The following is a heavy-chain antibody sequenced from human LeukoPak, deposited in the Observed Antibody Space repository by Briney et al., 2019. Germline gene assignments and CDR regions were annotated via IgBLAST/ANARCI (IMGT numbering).Heavy chain of an antibody. CDR2: ISGSGGST. V-gene: IGHV3-23*01. J-gene: IGHJ6*03. D-gene: IGHD2-21*02. Sequence: GGSLRLSCAASGFTFSSYAMSWVRRAPGKGLEWDSAISGSGGSTYYADSVKGRFTISRDNSKNTLYLQMNSLRAEDTAVYYCAKDLGWRLEEYYYMDVWGKGTTVTVSS. CDR3: AKDLGWRLEEYYYMDV. CDR1: GFTFSSYA.